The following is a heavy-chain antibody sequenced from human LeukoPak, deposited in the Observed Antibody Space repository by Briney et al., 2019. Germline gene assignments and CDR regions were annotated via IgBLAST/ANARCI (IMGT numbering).Heavy chain of an antibody. CDR2: ISYDGSNK. V-gene: IGHV3-30*04. CDR3: ASGGYSGYENRFDY. Sequence: GRSLRLSCATSGFTFSSYAMHWVRQAPGKGLEWVAVISYDGSNKYYADSVKGRFTISRDNSKNTLYLQMNSLRAEDTAVYYCASGGYSGYENRFDYWGQGTLVTVSS. CDR1: GFTFSSYA. D-gene: IGHD5-12*01. J-gene: IGHJ4*02.